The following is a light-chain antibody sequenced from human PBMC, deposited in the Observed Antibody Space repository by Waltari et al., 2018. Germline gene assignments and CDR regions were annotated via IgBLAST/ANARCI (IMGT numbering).Light chain of an antibody. J-gene: IGLJ2*01. CDR2: YDS. CDR3: LVWHSTTDHHGV. V-gene: IGLV3-21*04. CDR1: NIGSKS. Sequence: SYVVTQSPSVSVAPGETARITCGGDNIGSKSVHWYQQRPGQAPVLVISYDSDRPSGIPVRFSGSNSRNTATLTISWVEADDEADYYCLVWHSTTDHHGVFGGGTKLTVL.